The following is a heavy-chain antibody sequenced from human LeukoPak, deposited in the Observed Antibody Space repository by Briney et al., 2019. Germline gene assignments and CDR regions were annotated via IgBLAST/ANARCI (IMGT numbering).Heavy chain of an antibody. J-gene: IGHJ3*02. CDR2: INPNSGGT. Sequence: ASVKVSCKASGYTFTGYYMHWVRQAPGQGLEWMGWINPNSGGTNYAQKFQGRVTMTRDTSISTAYMELSRLRSDDTAVYYCARDRATTVTKSFAFDIWGQGTMVTVSS. CDR3: ARDRATTVTKSFAFDI. V-gene: IGHV1-2*02. D-gene: IGHD4-17*01. CDR1: GYTFTGYY.